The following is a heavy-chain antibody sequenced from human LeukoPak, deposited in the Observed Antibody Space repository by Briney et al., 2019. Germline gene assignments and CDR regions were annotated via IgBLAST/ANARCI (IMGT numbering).Heavy chain of an antibody. CDR3: ARVPSLPNWGNQYYFDY. CDR1: GYTFTSYD. D-gene: IGHD7-27*01. V-gene: IGHV1-8*03. Sequence: ASVKVSCKASGYTFTSYDINWVRQATGQGLEWMGWMNPNSGNTGYAQKFQGRATITRNTSISTAYMELSSLRSEDTAVYYCARVPSLPNWGNQYYFDYWGQGTLVTVSS. J-gene: IGHJ4*02. CDR2: MNPNSGNT.